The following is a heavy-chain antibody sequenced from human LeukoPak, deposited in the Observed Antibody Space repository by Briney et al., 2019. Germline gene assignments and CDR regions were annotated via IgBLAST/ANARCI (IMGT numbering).Heavy chain of an antibody. D-gene: IGHD2-15*01. CDR2: IYHSGST. CDR1: GGSISSGGYS. Sequence: PPETLSLTCAVSGGSISSGGYSWSWIRQPPGKGLEWIGYIYHSGSTYYNPALKSRVTISVDRSKNQFSLKLSSVTAADTAVYYCARATSRPYCSGGSCYPNWFDPWGQGTLVTVSS. J-gene: IGHJ5*02. CDR3: ARATSRPYCSGGSCYPNWFDP. V-gene: IGHV4-30-2*01.